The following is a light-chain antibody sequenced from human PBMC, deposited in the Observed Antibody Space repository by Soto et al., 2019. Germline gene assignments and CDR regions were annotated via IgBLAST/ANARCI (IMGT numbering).Light chain of an antibody. Sequence: EIVMTQSPATLSVSPGERATLSCRARPDFSRNLAWYQQKPGQAPRLLIYGASTRATGIPARFSGSESGTEFTLTISSLQSEDFAVYYCQQYDDWPLTFGGGTKVEIK. CDR1: PDFSRN. CDR3: QQYDDWPLT. V-gene: IGKV3-15*01. J-gene: IGKJ4*01. CDR2: GAS.